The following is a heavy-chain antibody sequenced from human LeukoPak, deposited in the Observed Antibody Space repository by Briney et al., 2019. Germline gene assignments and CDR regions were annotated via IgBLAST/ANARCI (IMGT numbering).Heavy chain of an antibody. D-gene: IGHD5-12*01. Sequence: SGGSLRLSCAASGFTFSSYWMHWVRQAPGKGLVWVSHISSDGSNTNYANSVKGRFTISRDNAKNTLYLQMNSLRAEDTAVYYCAKGYSGYESQWGQGTLVTVSS. CDR2: ISSDGSNT. CDR3: AKGYSGYESQ. J-gene: IGHJ4*02. CDR1: GFTFSSYW. V-gene: IGHV3-74*01.